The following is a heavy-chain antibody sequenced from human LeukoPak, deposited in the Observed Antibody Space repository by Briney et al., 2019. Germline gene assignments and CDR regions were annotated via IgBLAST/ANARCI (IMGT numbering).Heavy chain of an antibody. CDR3: ARGVGDPHYFYYYYMDV. Sequence: SETLSLTCTVSGGSISSSSYYWGWIRQPPGKGLEWIGSIYYSGSTYYNPSLKSRVTISVDTSKNQFSLKLSSVTAADTAVYYCARGVGDPHYFYYYYMDVWGKGTTVTVSS. CDR1: GGSISSSSYY. D-gene: IGHD2-21*02. CDR2: IYYSGST. V-gene: IGHV4-39*07. J-gene: IGHJ6*03.